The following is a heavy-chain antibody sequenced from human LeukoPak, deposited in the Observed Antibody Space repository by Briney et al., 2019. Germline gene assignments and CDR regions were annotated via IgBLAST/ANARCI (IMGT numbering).Heavy chain of an antibody. V-gene: IGHV1-46*01. CDR2: INPSGGST. D-gene: IGHD4-23*01. CDR1: GYTFTSYY. J-gene: IGHJ4*02. Sequence: ASVKVSCKASGYTFTSYYMHWVRRAPGQGLEWTGRINPSGGSTSYAQKFQGRVTMTRDTSTSTVYMELSSLRSEDTAVYYCARVSRSGGNPGYFDYWRQGTLVTVSS. CDR3: ARVSRSGGNPGYFDY.